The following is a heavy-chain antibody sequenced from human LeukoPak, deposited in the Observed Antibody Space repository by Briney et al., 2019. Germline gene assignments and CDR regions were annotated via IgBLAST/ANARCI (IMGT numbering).Heavy chain of an antibody. CDR3: ARGLGDSSGYQIDY. CDR1: GGSFSGYY. CDR2: INHSGST. Sequence: PSETLSLTCAVYGGSFSGYYWSWIRQPPGKGLEWIGEINHSGSTNYNPSLKSRVTISVDTSKNQFSLKLSSVTAADTAVYYCARGLGDSSGYQIDYWGQGTLVTVSS. D-gene: IGHD3-22*01. J-gene: IGHJ4*02. V-gene: IGHV4-34*01.